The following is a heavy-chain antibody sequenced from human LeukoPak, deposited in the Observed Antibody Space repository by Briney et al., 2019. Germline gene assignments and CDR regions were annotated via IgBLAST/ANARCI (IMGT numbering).Heavy chain of an antibody. V-gene: IGHV3-9*03. D-gene: IGHD3-16*02. CDR3: AKGQLGELSLSSGTFDY. Sequence: GGSLRLSCAASGFTFDDYAMHWVRQAPGKGLEWVSGISWNSGSIGYADSVKGRFTISRDNAKNSLYLQMNSLRAEDMALYYCAKGQLGELSLSSGTFDYWGQGTLVTVSS. CDR2: ISWNSGSI. CDR1: GFTFDDYA. J-gene: IGHJ4*02.